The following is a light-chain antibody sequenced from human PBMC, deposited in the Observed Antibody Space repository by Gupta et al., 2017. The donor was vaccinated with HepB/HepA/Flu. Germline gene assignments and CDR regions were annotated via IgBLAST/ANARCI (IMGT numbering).Light chain of an antibody. CDR1: QGISSY. Sequence: DIQLTQSPSFLSASVGDRVTITGRASQGISSYLAWYQQKPGQAPKLLIYDASNLQSGVPSRFSGSGSGTEFTLTISSLQPEDFATYYCQQRNSYPRTFGQGTKVEIK. CDR3: QQRNSYPRT. V-gene: IGKV1-9*01. J-gene: IGKJ1*01. CDR2: DAS.